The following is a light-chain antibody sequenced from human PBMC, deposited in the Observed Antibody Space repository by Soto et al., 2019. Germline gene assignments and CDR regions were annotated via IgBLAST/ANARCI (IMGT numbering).Light chain of an antibody. CDR3: QSYDSSLSVVV. CDR2: GNS. CDR1: SSHIGAGYD. Sequence: QSVLTQPPSVSRAPGQRVTISCTRSSSHIGAGYDVHWYQQLPGTAPKLLIYGNSNRPSGVPDRFSGSKSGTSASLAITGLQAEDEADYYCQSYDSSLSVVVFGGGTKVTVL. J-gene: IGLJ2*01. V-gene: IGLV1-40*01.